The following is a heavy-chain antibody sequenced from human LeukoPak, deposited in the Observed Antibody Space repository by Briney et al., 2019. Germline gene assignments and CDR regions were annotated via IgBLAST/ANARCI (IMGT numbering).Heavy chain of an antibody. D-gene: IGHD3-10*01. CDR1: GGSISSYC. Sequence: SETLSLTCTVSGGSISSYCWSWIRQPPGKGLEWIGYIYYSGTTNYNPSLKSRVTISLDTSKNQFSLKLSSVTAADTAVYYCARAATYYYGSGSYYNNGVDYWGQGTLVTVSS. CDR3: ARAATYYYGSGSYYNNGVDY. V-gene: IGHV4-59*01. CDR2: IYYSGTT. J-gene: IGHJ4*02.